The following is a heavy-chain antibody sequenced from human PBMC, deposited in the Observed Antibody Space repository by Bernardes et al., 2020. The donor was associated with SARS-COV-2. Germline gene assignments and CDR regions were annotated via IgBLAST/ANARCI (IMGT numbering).Heavy chain of an antibody. D-gene: IGHD2-15*01. J-gene: IGHJ4*02. CDR3: ARLYGGNTQIDF. Sequence: GSLRLSFAASGFIFSNYVMTWVRQAPGKGLEWVSAIGVGGGSTYYADSVKGRFTISRDNSKNTLFLQMNSLRAEDTALYYCARLYGGNTQIDFWGQGTLVTVSS. CDR1: GFIFSNYV. CDR2: IGVGGGST. V-gene: IGHV3-23*01.